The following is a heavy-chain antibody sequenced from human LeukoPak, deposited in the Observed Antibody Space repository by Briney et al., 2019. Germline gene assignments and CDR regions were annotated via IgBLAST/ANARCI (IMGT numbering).Heavy chain of an antibody. V-gene: IGHV3-9*01. D-gene: IGHD6-13*01. Sequence: GGSLRLSCAASGFTFDDYAMHWVRQAPGKGLEWVSGISWNSGDIDYADSVKGRFIISRDNAKNSLYPQMNSLRPEDTALYYCTKDQAAASSRAFDIWGQGTMVTVSS. J-gene: IGHJ3*02. CDR2: ISWNSGDI. CDR1: GFTFDDYA. CDR3: TKDQAAASSRAFDI.